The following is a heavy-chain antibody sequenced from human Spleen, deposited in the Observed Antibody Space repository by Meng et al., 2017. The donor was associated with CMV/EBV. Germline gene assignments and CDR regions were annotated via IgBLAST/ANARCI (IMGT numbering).Heavy chain of an antibody. CDR2: INHSGST. V-gene: IGHV4-34*01. D-gene: IGHD3-10*01. J-gene: IGHJ6*02. CDR1: GGSFSGYY. CDR3: ARGRKYYYGSGSYYRGHYYYGMDV. Sequence: GSLRLSCAVYGGSFSGYYWSWIRQPPGKGLEWIGEINHSGSTNYNPSLKSRVTISVDTSKNQFSLKLSSVTAADTAVYYCARGRKYYYGSGSYYRGHYYYGMDVWGQGTMVTVSS.